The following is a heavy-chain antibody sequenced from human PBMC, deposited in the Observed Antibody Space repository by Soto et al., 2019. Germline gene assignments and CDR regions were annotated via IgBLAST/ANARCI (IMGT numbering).Heavy chain of an antibody. Sequence: QAQLQESGRGLVKPSQTLSLTCTVSGGSIGSADFYWSWIRQSPGKGLEWLGYIYHTGSTYYNPSLKSRVIITVDTSKNQSSLKLTSVTAADTAVYYCARFKGVTAHVDYWGQGTLVTVSS. CDR2: IYHTGST. CDR1: GGSIGSADFY. CDR3: ARFKGVTAHVDY. V-gene: IGHV4-30-4*01. D-gene: IGHD2-8*01. J-gene: IGHJ4*02.